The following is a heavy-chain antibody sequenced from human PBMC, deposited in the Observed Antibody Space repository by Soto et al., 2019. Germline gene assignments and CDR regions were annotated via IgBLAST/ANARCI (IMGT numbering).Heavy chain of an antibody. Sequence: SVKVSGKASGGTFSSYAISWVRQAPGQGLEWMGGIIPIFGTANYAQKFQGRVTITADESTSTAYMELSSLRSEDTAVYYCARTAIAVAGIMEDASDIRGQGTMVTVSS. CDR1: GGTFSSYA. CDR2: IIPIFGTA. CDR3: ARTAIAVAGIMEDASDI. J-gene: IGHJ3*02. D-gene: IGHD6-19*01. V-gene: IGHV1-69*13.